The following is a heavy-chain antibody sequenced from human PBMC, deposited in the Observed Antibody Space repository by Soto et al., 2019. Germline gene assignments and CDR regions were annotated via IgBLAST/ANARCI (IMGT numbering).Heavy chain of an antibody. CDR3: ARGSDYYGSGSYYDYYYGMDV. Sequence: PGGSLRLSCAASGFTFSSYAMHWVRQAPGKGLERVAVISYDGSNKYYADSVKGRFTISRDNSKNTLYLQMNSLRAEDTAVYYCARGSDYYGSGSYYDYYYGMDVWGQGTKVTVSS. J-gene: IGHJ6*02. CDR1: GFTFSSYA. CDR2: ISYDGSNK. D-gene: IGHD3-10*01. V-gene: IGHV3-30-3*01.